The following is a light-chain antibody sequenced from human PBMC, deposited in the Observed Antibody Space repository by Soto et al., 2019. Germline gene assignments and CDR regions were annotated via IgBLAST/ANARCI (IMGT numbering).Light chain of an antibody. J-gene: IGKJ2*01. Sequence: EIGMTQSPATLSVSPGERATLSCRASQSVTTNLAWYQQKPGQAPRLLIYLASTRATGIPARFSGSGSGTEFTLTISSLQSEDFAVYYCQQYKNWPYTFGQGTKLEMK. CDR2: LAS. CDR1: QSVTTN. CDR3: QQYKNWPYT. V-gene: IGKV3-15*01.